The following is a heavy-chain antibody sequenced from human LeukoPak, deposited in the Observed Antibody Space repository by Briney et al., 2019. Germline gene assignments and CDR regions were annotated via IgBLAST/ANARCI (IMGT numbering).Heavy chain of an antibody. CDR3: ASSNGYSSGWYLPITDY. CDR2: IIPIFGTA. Sequence: SVKVSCKASGGTFSSYAISWVRQAPGQGLEWMGGIIPIFGTANYAQKFQGRVTITADKSTSAAYMELSSLRSEDTAVYYCASSNGYSSGWYLPITDYWGQGTLVTVSS. J-gene: IGHJ4*02. D-gene: IGHD6-19*01. V-gene: IGHV1-69*06. CDR1: GGTFSSYA.